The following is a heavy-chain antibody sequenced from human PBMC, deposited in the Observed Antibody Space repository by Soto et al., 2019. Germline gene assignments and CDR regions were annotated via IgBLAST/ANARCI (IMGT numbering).Heavy chain of an antibody. J-gene: IGHJ5*02. CDR2: VRSDGNNK. V-gene: IGHV3-33*01. CDR1: GFTFKNFG. D-gene: IGHD6-19*01. Sequence: QEQLVESGGGVVQPGRSLRLSCAASGFTFKNFGMHWVRQAPGKGLEWVAIVRSDGNNKYYADSVKGRFTISRDNSKNTLYLQMSSLRAEDTAVYYCARGRSAVAGTFDPWGQGTLVTVSS. CDR3: ARGRSAVAGTFDP.